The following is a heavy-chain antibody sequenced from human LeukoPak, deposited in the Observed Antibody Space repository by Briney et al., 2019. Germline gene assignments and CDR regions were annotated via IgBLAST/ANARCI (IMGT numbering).Heavy chain of an antibody. Sequence: QPGGSLRLSCAASGFTFSSYGMHWVRQAPGKGLEWVAFIRYDGSNKYNADSVKGRFTISRDNSKNTLYLQMNSLRAEDTAVYYCAKDVGSRGYYYYYMDVWGKGTTVTVSS. CDR2: IRYDGSNK. CDR3: AKDVGSRGYYYYYMDV. J-gene: IGHJ6*03. CDR1: GFTFSSYG. V-gene: IGHV3-30*02. D-gene: IGHD2-15*01.